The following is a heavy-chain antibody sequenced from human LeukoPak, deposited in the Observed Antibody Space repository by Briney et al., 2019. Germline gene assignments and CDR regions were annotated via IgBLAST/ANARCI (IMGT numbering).Heavy chain of an antibody. D-gene: IGHD3-10*01. CDR1: GYTFTSYY. V-gene: IGHV1-46*01. Sequence: ASVKVSCKASGYTFTSYYMHWVRQAPGQGLEWMGIINPSGGSTSYPQKFQGRVTMTRDTSTSTVYMELSSLRSEDTAVYYCARNGASYYYGSGSYPYYFDYWGQGTLVTVSS. CDR3: ARNGASYYYGSGSYPYYFDY. CDR2: INPSGGST. J-gene: IGHJ4*02.